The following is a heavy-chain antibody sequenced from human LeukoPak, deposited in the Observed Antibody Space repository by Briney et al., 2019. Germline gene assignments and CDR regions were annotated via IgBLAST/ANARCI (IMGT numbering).Heavy chain of an antibody. V-gene: IGHV1-69*04. J-gene: IGHJ6*02. CDR2: IIPVLNIT. Sequence: SVKVSCKTSGGTFSTSAITWVRQAPGRGLEWMGRIIPVLNITTYAQRFQGRVTITADTSTSTVYMELSSLRSEETAVYYCARVQGLTAPPPYGLDVWGQGTTVIVSS. CDR1: GGTFSTSA. CDR3: ARVQGLTAPPPYGLDV. D-gene: IGHD5-18*01.